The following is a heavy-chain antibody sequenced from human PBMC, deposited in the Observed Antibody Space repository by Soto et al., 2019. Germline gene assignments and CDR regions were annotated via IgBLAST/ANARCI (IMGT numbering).Heavy chain of an antibody. Sequence: QVQLVQSGAEVKKPGASVKVSCKASGYTFTSYGISWVRQAPGQGLEWMGWISAYNGNTNYAQKLQGRVTMTTDTTKDTGQMGVESLRSDEKAGFLWAGDTYGSGAGYWGQGTLVTVSS. CDR1: GYTFTSYG. V-gene: IGHV1-18*01. CDR3: AGDTYGSGAGY. D-gene: IGHD3-10*01. CDR2: ISAYNGNT. J-gene: IGHJ4*02.